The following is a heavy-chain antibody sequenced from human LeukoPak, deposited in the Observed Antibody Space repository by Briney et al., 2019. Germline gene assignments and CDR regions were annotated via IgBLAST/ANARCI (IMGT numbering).Heavy chain of an antibody. CDR2: ISSSSGYI. CDR1: GFTFSSYS. CDR3: ARSVGVGGVYFDY. J-gene: IGHJ4*02. Sequence: GGSLRLSCAASGFTFSSYSMNWVRQAPGKGLEWVSSISSSSGYIYYADSVKGRFTISRDNAKNSLYLQMNSLRAEDTAVYYCARSVGVGGVYFDYWGQGTLVTVSS. V-gene: IGHV3-21*01. D-gene: IGHD1-26*01.